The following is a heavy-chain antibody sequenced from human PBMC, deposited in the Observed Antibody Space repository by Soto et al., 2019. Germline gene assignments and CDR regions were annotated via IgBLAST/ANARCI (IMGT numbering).Heavy chain of an antibody. J-gene: IGHJ4*02. V-gene: IGHV1-69*10. Sequence: ASVKVSCKASGGTFSSYAISWVRQAPGQGLEWMGGIIPILGIANYAQKFQGRVTITADKSTSTAYMELSSLRSEDTAVYYCARAPRSSGRYYFDYWGQGTLVTVSS. CDR3: ARAPRSSGRYYFDY. CDR2: IIPILGIA. D-gene: IGHD1-26*01. CDR1: GGTFSSYA.